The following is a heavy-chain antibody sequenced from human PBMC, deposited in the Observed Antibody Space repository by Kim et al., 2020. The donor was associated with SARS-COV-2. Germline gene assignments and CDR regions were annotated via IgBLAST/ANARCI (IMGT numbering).Heavy chain of an antibody. CDR1: GFTFSSYA. CDR2: ISYDGSNK. CDR3: ARDPVLRYFDWLLAGAYFDY. Sequence: GGSLRLSCAASGFTFSSYAMHWVRQAPGKGLEWVAVISYDGSNKYYTDSVKGRFTISRDNSKNTLYLQMNSLRAEDTAVYYCARDPVLRYFDWLLAGAYFDYWVQGTLVTVSS. V-gene: IGHV3-30*04. D-gene: IGHD3-9*01. J-gene: IGHJ4*02.